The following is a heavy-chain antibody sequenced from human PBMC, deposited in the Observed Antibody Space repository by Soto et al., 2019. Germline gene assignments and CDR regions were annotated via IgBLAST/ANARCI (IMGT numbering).Heavy chain of an antibody. Sequence: ASVKVSCKASGYTFTGYYMHWVRQAPGQGLEWMGWINPNSGGTNYAQKFQGWVTMTRDTSISTAYMELSRLRSDDTAVYYCARSLYCSCGSCSGGVNYYGMDVWGQGTTVTVSS. V-gene: IGHV1-2*04. CDR3: ARSLYCSCGSCSGGVNYYGMDV. CDR2: INPNSGGT. D-gene: IGHD2-15*01. CDR1: GYTFTGYY. J-gene: IGHJ6*02.